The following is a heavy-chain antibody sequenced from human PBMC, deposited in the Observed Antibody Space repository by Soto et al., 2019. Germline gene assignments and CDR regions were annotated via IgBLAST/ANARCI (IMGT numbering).Heavy chain of an antibody. CDR3: AKSKGSSIVARPGSDY. Sequence: GGSLRLSCAASGFTFSNYAVSWVRQAPGKGLEWVSGISGDGDSTYYADSVRGRFIISRDNSKNTLYLLMNSLRAEDTAVYYCAKSKGSSIVARPGSDYWGQGTLVTVSS. V-gene: IGHV3-23*01. D-gene: IGHD6-6*01. J-gene: IGHJ4*02. CDR2: ISGDGDST. CDR1: GFTFSNYA.